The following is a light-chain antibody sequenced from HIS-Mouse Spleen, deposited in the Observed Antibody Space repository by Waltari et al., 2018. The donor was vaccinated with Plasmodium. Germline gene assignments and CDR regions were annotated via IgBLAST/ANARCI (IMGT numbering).Light chain of an antibody. V-gene: IGKV2-30*01. CDR3: MQGTHWPPIFT. J-gene: IGKJ3*01. Sequence: DVVLTRSPPPLPVTLDRPPSFPSRLSQTSVYSDGKTYLNWFQQRPGQSPRRLIYKVSNRDSGVPDRFSGSGSGTDFTLKISRVEAEDVGVYYCMQGTHWPPIFTFGPGTKVDIK. CDR2: KVS. CDR1: QTSVYSDGKTY.